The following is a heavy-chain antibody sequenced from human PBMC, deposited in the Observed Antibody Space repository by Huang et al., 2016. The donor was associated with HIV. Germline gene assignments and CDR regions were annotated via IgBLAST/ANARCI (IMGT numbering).Heavy chain of an antibody. Sequence: QVQLVQSGAEVKKPGASVKVSCKASGYTFISYDIHWVRQATGQGLEWMGGMNPHSGSTGYSQNFQTRITSTRNTSISTAYMELGSLRSEDTAVYYCARGEYYGSANFRRHPYYYYYSMDVWGKGTTVTVSS. CDR2: MNPHSGST. CDR1: GYTFISYD. CDR3: ARGEYYGSANFRRHPYYYYYSMDV. J-gene: IGHJ6*03. D-gene: IGHD3-10*01. V-gene: IGHV1-8*03.